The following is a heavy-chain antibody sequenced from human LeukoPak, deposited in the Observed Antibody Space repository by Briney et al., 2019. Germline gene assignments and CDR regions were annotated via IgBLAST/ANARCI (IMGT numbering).Heavy chain of an antibody. D-gene: IGHD3-10*01. Sequence: PGRSLRLSCAASGFTFSSYGMHWVRQAPGKGLEWVAVIWYDGSNKYYADSVKGRFTISRDNSKNTLYLQMNSLRAEDTAVYYCARDSISAGFDYWGQGNLVTVSS. CDR3: ARDSISAGFDY. CDR2: IWYDGSNK. CDR1: GFTFSSYG. J-gene: IGHJ4*02. V-gene: IGHV3-33*01.